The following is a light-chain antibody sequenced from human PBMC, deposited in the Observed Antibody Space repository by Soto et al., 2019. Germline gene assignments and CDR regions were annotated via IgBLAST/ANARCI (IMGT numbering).Light chain of an antibody. CDR2: DAS. J-gene: IGKJ1*01. CDR1: QSVSSY. CDR3: QHYNNWPPWT. V-gene: IGKV3-11*01. Sequence: EIVLTQSPGTLSLSPGEGASLACRASQSVSSYLAWYQQKPGQAPRLLIYDASNRATGITARFSGSGSGTDFTLTISSLQSEDFAVYYCQHYNNWPPWTFGQGTKVDNK.